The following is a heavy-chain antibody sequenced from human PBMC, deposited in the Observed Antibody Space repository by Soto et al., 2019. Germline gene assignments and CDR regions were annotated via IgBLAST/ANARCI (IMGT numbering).Heavy chain of an antibody. D-gene: IGHD3-10*01. CDR1: GDTFSFYS. J-gene: IGHJ4*02. Sequence: QVQLVQSGAEVKRPGSSVKVSCKASGDTFSFYSINWVRQAPGLGLEWMGRVNPILSMSNYAQRFQGRVTRTPDXXTSTAYMELSGLRSGDTAMYYCATSYGSGYRAFDYWGQGALVTVSS. V-gene: IGHV1-69*04. CDR2: VNPILSMS. CDR3: ATSYGSGYRAFDY.